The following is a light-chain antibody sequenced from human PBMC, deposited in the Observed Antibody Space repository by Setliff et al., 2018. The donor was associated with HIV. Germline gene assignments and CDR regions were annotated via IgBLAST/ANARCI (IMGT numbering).Light chain of an antibody. CDR3: CSYAGTYSVA. CDR2: DVS. V-gene: IGLV2-11*01. Sequence: QSALTQPRSVSGSPGQSVTISCSGTSSDVGGYNYVSWYQQYPGKPPKLMIHDVSKRPPGVPDRVSGSKSGSTASLTISGLQAEDEADYYCCSYAGTYSVAFGGGTKVTVL. CDR1: SSDVGGYNY. J-gene: IGLJ2*01.